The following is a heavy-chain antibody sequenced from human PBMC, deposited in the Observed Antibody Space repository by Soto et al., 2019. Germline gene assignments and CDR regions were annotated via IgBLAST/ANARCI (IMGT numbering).Heavy chain of an antibody. CDR3: ARDVRITMIVVVISGFDP. Sequence: GASVKVSCKASGYTFTSYGISWVRQAPGQGLEWMGWISAYNGNTNYAQKLQGRVTMTTDTSTSTAYMELRSLRSDDTALYYCARDVRITMIVVVISGFDPWGQGTLVTVSS. D-gene: IGHD3-22*01. CDR2: ISAYNGNT. CDR1: GYTFTSYG. J-gene: IGHJ5*02. V-gene: IGHV1-18*01.